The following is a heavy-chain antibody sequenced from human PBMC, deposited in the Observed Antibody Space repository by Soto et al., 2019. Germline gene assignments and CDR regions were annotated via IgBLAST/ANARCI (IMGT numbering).Heavy chain of an antibody. CDR2: MNPNSGNT. CDR1: GYTFTSYD. D-gene: IGHD5-18*01. J-gene: IGHJ6*02. V-gene: IGHV1-8*01. CDR3: ARKVRLWSDYYYYGMDV. Sequence: EASVKVSCKASGYTFTSYDINWVRQATGQGLEWMGWMNPNSGNTGYAQKFQGRVTMTRNTSISTAYMELSSLRSEDTAVYYCARKVRLWSDYYYYGMDVWGQGTTVTVSS.